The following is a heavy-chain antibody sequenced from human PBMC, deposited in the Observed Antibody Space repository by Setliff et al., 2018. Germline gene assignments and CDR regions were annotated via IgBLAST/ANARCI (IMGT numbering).Heavy chain of an antibody. D-gene: IGHD4-17*01. CDR1: GGSFNSYY. V-gene: IGHV4-34*01. Sequence: SETLSLTCDVFGGSFNSYYWSWIRQPPGKGLEWIGEIKHGGSPNYNPSLKSRATISIDTSKNQFSLKLSSVTAADTAVYYCARGRRGLYGESDYWGQGTLVTVSS. CDR2: IKHGGSP. CDR3: ARGRRGLYGESDY. J-gene: IGHJ4*02.